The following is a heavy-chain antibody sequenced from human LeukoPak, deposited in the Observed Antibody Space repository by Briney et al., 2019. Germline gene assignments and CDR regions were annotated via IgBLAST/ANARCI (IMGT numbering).Heavy chain of an antibody. CDR3: AKARTVTMIVVVDGMDV. Sequence: KPGGSLRLSCAASGFTFSSYSMNWVRQAPGKGLEWVSSISSSSSYIYYADSVKGRFTISRDNSKNTLYLQMNSLRAEDTAVYYCAKARTVTMIVVVDGMDVWGQGTTVTVSS. CDR1: GFTFSSYS. CDR2: ISSSSSYI. J-gene: IGHJ6*02. D-gene: IGHD3-22*01. V-gene: IGHV3-21*01.